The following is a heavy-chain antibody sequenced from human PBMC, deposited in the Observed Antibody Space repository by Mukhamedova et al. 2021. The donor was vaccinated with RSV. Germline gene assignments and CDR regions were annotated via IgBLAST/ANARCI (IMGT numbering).Heavy chain of an antibody. CDR2: VSHDGNTK. D-gene: IGHD2-2*01. Sequence: GLEWVAVVSHDGNTKYYADSAKGRFTPSRDNSKNTLSLQMDSLTADDTAVYYCARDSPRGVVPAAPLDHRGQGTLVTVFS. J-gene: IGHJ1*01. CDR3: ARDSPRGVVPAAPLDH. V-gene: IGHV3-30*01.